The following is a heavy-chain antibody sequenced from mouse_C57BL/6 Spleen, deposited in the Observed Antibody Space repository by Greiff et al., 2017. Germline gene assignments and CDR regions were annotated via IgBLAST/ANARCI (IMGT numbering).Heavy chain of an antibody. CDR1: GYSITSGYY. CDR3: ARGGLPEYVDV. Sequence: EVQLVESGPGLVKPSQSLSLTCSVTGYSITSGYYWNWIRQFPGNKLEWMGYISYDGSNNYNPSLKNRISITRDSSKNQFFLKLNSVTTEDTATYYCARGGLPEYVDVWGTGTTVTVSS. D-gene: IGHD2-2*01. J-gene: IGHJ1*03. V-gene: IGHV3-6*01. CDR2: ISYDGSN.